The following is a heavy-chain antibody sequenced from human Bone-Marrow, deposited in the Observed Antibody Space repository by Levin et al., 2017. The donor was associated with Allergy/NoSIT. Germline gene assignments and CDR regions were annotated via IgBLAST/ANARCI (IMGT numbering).Heavy chain of an antibody. Sequence: NPSETLSLTCTVSGASISTSNSFWGWIRQPPGKGLEWIGTIKYSGSSYYNPSLKSRLTISVDTSKNQVSLKLNSVTAADTAGYYCTKIRGGKQLWEPWGQGTLVTVSS. V-gene: IGHV4-39*01. CDR1: GASISTSNSF. CDR2: IKYSGSS. J-gene: IGHJ4*02. CDR3: TKIRGGKQLWEP. D-gene: IGHD5-18*01.